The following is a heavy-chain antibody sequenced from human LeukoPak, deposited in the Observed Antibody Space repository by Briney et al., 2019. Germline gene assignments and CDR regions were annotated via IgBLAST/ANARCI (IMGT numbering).Heavy chain of an antibody. CDR1: GFTFSSYA. CDR2: ISGSGGST. J-gene: IGHJ6*03. Sequence: PGGSLRLSCAASGFTFSSYAMTWVRQAPGKGLEWVSAISGSGGSTYYADSVKGRFTISRDNSKNTLYLQMNSLRAEDTAVYYCARAVRTSRAYYYYMDVWGKGTTVTVSS. V-gene: IGHV3-23*01. CDR3: ARAVRTSRAYYYYMDV. D-gene: IGHD6-19*01.